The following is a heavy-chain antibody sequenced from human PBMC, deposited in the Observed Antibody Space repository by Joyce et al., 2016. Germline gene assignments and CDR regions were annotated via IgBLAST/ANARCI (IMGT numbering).Heavy chain of an antibody. CDR1: GGSISSSSYY. D-gene: IGHD5-12*01. CDR2: IYYSGRI. V-gene: IGHV4-39*07. Sequence: QLQLQESGPGLVKPSETLSRTCTVSGGSISSSSYYWGCIRQPPGKGLEWIGSIYYSGRIYYTPSLKSRVTISVDTSKNQFSLKLSSVTAADTAVYYCARNREDVVAIDYWGQGTLVTVSS. J-gene: IGHJ4*02. CDR3: ARNREDVVAIDY.